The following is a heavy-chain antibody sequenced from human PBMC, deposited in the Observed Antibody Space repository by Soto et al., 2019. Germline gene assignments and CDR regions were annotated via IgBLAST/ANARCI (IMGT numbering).Heavy chain of an antibody. CDR1: GFAFSSYG. Sequence: QAQLVESGGGVVQSGRSLRLSCAASGFAFSSYGMHWVRQAPGTVLEWVAVISYDGSLQHYADSVKGRFTISRDNSKNMVLLQMSSLRAEDTAVYYCVSDRGYGHASVPYSWGQGTLVSVSS. V-gene: IGHV3-30*03. CDR2: ISYDGSLQ. D-gene: IGHD5-18*01. J-gene: IGHJ4*02. CDR3: VSDRGYGHASVPYS.